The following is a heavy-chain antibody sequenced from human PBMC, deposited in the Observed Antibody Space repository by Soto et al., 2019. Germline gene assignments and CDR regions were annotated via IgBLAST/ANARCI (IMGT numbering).Heavy chain of an antibody. CDR3: ARDTLGYSSSWSTVYYYYYGMDV. CDR2: INAGNGNT. Sequence: QVQLVQSGAEVKKPGASVKVSCKASGYTFASNAMHWVRQAPGQRLEWMGWINAGNGNTKYSQKFQGRVTITRDTSASTAYMELSSLRSEDTAVYYCARDTLGYSSSWSTVYYYYYGMDVWGQGTTVTVSS. V-gene: IGHV1-3*01. J-gene: IGHJ6*02. D-gene: IGHD6-13*01. CDR1: GYTFASNA.